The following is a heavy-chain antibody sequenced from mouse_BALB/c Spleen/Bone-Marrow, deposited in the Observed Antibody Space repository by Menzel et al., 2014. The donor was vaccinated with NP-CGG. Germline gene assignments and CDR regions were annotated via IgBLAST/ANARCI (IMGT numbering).Heavy chain of an antibody. CDR3: IYYGNPYAMDY. J-gene: IGHJ4*01. V-gene: IGHV1S81*02. D-gene: IGHD2-1*01. CDR1: GYTFTSYY. CDR2: INPSIGGT. Sequence: QVQLKESGAELVKPGASVKLSCKASGYTFTSYYMYWVKQRPGQGLEWIGEINPSIGGTNFNEKFKSKANLTVDKSTSTAYMQLSSLTSEDSAVYYCIYYGNPYAMDYWGQGTSVTVSS.